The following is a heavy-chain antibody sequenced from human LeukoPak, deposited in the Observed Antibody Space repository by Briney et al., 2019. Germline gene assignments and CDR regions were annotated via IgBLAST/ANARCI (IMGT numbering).Heavy chain of an antibody. D-gene: IGHD1-26*01. Sequence: GGSLRLSCAASGFTFSSYGMHWVRQAPGKGLEWVAFIRYDGSNKYYADSVKGRFTISRDNSKNTLYLQMNSLRAEDTAVYYCAKDLGSGIPHYFDYWGQGTLVTVSS. V-gene: IGHV3-30*02. CDR3: AKDLGSGIPHYFDY. CDR1: GFTFSSYG. J-gene: IGHJ4*02. CDR2: IRYDGSNK.